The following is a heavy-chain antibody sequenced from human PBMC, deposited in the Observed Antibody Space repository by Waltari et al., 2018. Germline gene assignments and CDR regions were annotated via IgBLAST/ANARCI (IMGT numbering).Heavy chain of an antibody. D-gene: IGHD3-9*01. CDR1: GGTFSSYA. CDR3: ARDDPLPYDILTYYGMDV. V-gene: IGHV1-69*08. Sequence: QVQLVQSGAEVKKPGSSVKVSCKASGGTFSSYAISWVRQAPGQGLEWMGRIIPIFGTANYAQKFQGRVTITADKSTSTAYMELSSLRSEDTAVYYCARDDPLPYDILTYYGMDVWGQGTTVTVSS. J-gene: IGHJ6*02. CDR2: IIPIFGTA.